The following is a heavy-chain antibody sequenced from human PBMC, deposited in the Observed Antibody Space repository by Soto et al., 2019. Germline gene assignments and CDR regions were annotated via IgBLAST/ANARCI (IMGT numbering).Heavy chain of an antibody. CDR2: IIPIFGTA. D-gene: IGHD3-22*01. CDR3: ARRRDYYDSSGYYYYTSYYYGMDV. Sequence: SVKVSCKASGGTFSSYAISWVRQAPGQGLEWMGGIIPIFGTANYAQKFQGRVTITADESTSTAYMELSSLRSEDTAVYYCARRRDYYDSSGYYYYTSYYYGMDVWG. V-gene: IGHV1-69*13. J-gene: IGHJ6*02. CDR1: GGTFSSYA.